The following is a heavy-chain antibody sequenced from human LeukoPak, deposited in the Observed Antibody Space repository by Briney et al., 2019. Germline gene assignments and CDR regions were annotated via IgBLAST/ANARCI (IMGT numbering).Heavy chain of an antibody. CDR3: AKTELRYFDWLPPNDAFDI. J-gene: IGHJ3*02. V-gene: IGHV3-21*01. CDR1: GFTFSSYT. CDR2: ISSSSSYI. Sequence: PGGSLRLSCAASGFTFSSYTMHWVRQAPGKGLEWVSSISSSSSYIYYAVSVKGRFTISRDNSKNTLYLQMNSLRAEDTAVYYCAKTELRYFDWLPPNDAFDIWGQGTMVTVSS. D-gene: IGHD3-9*01.